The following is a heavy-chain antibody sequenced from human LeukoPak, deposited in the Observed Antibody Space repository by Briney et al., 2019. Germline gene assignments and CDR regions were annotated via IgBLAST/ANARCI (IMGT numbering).Heavy chain of an antibody. D-gene: IGHD4-11*01. CDR3: ARTQSNYVIDY. CDR1: GYSFTTYW. V-gene: IGHV5-51*01. J-gene: IGHJ4*02. Sequence: GESLQISCKASGYSFTTYWIGWVRQMPGKGLEWMGIIYPGGSDTRYSPSFQGQVTISADKSISTAYLQWGSLKASDTAMYYCARTQSNYVIDYWGQGTLVTVSS. CDR2: IYPGGSDT.